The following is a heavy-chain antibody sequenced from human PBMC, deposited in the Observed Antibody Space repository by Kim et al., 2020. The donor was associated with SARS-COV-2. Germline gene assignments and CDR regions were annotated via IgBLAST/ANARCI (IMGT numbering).Heavy chain of an antibody. D-gene: IGHD5-18*01. Sequence: SETLSLTCTVSGGSISSYYWSWIRQPPGKGLEWIGYIYYSGSTNYNPSLKSRVTISVDTSKNQFSLKLSSVTAADTAVYYCARWGYSYGYGYYFDYWGQGTLVTVSS. V-gene: IGHV4-59*01. CDR1: GGSISSYY. CDR3: ARWGYSYGYGYYFDY. CDR2: IYYSGST. J-gene: IGHJ4*02.